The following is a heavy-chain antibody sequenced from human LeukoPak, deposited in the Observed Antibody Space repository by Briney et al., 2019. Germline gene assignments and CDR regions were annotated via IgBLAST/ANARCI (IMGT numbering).Heavy chain of an antibody. CDR2: ISSSSSYI. D-gene: IGHD3-10*01. V-gene: IGHV3-21*01. CDR3: ARGMVRGVIQPYYMDV. Sequence: PGGSLRLSCAASGFTFSSYSMNWVRQAPGKGLEWVSSISSSSSYIYYADSVKGRFTISRDNAKNSLYLQMNNLRAEDTAVYYCARGMVRGVIQPYYMDVWGKGTTVTVSS. CDR1: GFTFSSYS. J-gene: IGHJ6*03.